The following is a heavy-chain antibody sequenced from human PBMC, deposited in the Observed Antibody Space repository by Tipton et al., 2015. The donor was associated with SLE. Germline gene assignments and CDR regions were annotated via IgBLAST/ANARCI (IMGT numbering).Heavy chain of an antibody. V-gene: IGHV4-59*01. CDR2: ISYSGST. D-gene: IGHD5-24*01. CDR1: GGSITSDY. Sequence: LRLSCTVSGGSITSDYWTWIRQPPGKGLEWIGYISYSGSTNYNPSVRSRVSISLDTSKNQFSLKVKSETTADTAVYYCARMRGGYNAHHWGQGILVTVSS. CDR3: ARMRGGYNAHH. J-gene: IGHJ5*02.